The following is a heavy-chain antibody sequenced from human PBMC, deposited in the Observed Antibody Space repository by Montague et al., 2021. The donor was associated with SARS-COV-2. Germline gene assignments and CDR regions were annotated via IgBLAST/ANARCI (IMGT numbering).Heavy chain of an antibody. CDR3: ARGRQHFNMIVVVMTGGEYLLEY. D-gene: IGHD3-22*01. CDR2: INHRGTS. J-gene: IGHJ4*02. V-gene: IGHV4-34*01. CDR1: GGSFSDSY. Sequence: SETLSLTCAVYGGSFSDSYWSWIRQPPGKGLEWIGEINHRGTSNYNPSLKSRVSISVDTSKNQFSLYLGSVTAADTAVYYCARGRQHFNMIVVVMTGGEYLLEYRGPGTLV.